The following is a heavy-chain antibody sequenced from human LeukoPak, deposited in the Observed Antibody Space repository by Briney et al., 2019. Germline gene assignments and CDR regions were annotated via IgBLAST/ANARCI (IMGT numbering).Heavy chain of an antibody. CDR1: GGSISSHY. Sequence: SETLSLTCTVSGGSISSHYWSWIRQPPGKGLEWIGYIYYGGSTYYNPSLKSRVTISVDTFKNQFSLKLTSVTAADTAVYYCARGYYTPDYWGQGTLVTVSS. J-gene: IGHJ4*02. CDR3: ARGYYTPDY. V-gene: IGHV4-59*11. D-gene: IGHD2/OR15-2a*01. CDR2: IYYGGST.